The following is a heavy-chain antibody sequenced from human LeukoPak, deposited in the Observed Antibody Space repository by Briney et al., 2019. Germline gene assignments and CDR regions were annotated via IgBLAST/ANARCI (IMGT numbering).Heavy chain of an antibody. CDR2: IKQDGSEK. Sequence: GGSLRLSCAASGFTFSSYWMSWVRQAPGKGLEWVANIKQDGSEKYYVDSVKGRFTISRDNAKNSLYLQMNSLRDEDTAVYYCARVYSSGWYKINYFDYWGQGTLVTVSS. CDR1: GFTFSSYW. CDR3: ARVYSSGWYKINYFDY. D-gene: IGHD6-19*01. J-gene: IGHJ4*02. V-gene: IGHV3-7*01.